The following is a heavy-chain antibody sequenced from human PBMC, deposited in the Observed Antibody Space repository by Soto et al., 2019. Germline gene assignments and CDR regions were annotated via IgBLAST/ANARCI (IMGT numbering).Heavy chain of an antibody. CDR1: GGSISSSNW. V-gene: IGHV4-4*02. CDR2: IYHSGSS. J-gene: IGHJ4*02. D-gene: IGHD3-10*01. CDR3: AKVRESRGPQRFDY. Sequence: QVQLQESGPGLVKPSGTLSLTCAVSGGSISSSNWWSWVRQSPGKGLERIGEIYHSGSSNYNPSLKRRVTISVDKSKIQFSLKLNSVTAADTAVYYCAKVRESRGPQRFDYWGQGTLVTVSS.